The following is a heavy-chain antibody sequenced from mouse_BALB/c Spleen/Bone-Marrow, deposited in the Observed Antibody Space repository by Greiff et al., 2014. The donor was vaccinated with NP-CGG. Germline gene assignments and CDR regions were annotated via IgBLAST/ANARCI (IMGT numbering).Heavy chain of an antibody. CDR3: ARISTATGAMDY. J-gene: IGHJ4*01. V-gene: IGHV2-9*02. CDR2: IWADGST. D-gene: IGHD1-2*01. CDR1: GFSLTNYG. Sequence: QVQLKDSGPGLVAPSQTLSITCTVSGFSLTNYGVHWVRQPPGKGLEWLGVIWADGSTNYNSALMSRLNINKDTSKSQVFFKMNSLQTDDTAMYYCARISTATGAMDYWGQGTSLTVSS.